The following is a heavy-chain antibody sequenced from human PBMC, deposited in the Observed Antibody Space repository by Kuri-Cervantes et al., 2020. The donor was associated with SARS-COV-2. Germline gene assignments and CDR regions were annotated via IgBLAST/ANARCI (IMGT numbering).Heavy chain of an antibody. CDR3: AKDLTIFGVVFPYYYGMDV. J-gene: IGHJ6*02. CDR2: ISGSGGST. CDR1: GLTFSSYE. D-gene: IGHD3-3*01. V-gene: IGHV3-23*01. Sequence: GESLKISCAASGLTFSSYEMNWVRQAPGKGLEWVSAISGSGGSTYYADSVKGRFTISRDNSKNTLYLQMNSLRAEDTAVYYCAKDLTIFGVVFPYYYGMDVWGQGTTVTVSS.